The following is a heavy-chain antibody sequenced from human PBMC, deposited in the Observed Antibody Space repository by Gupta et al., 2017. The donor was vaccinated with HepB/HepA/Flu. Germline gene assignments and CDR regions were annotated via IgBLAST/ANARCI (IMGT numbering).Heavy chain of an antibody. CDR3: AKFPALAYYYDSSGYRIDY. CDR2: ISGSGGST. V-gene: IGHV3-23*01. J-gene: IGHJ4*02. Sequence: EVQLLESGGGLVQPGGSLILSCSASGFTFSSYAMSWFRQAPGKGLEWVSAISGSGGSTYYADSVKGRFTISRDNSKNTLYLQMNSLRAEDTAVYYCAKFPALAYYYDSSGYRIDYWGQGTLVTVSS. D-gene: IGHD3-22*01. CDR1: GFTFSSYA.